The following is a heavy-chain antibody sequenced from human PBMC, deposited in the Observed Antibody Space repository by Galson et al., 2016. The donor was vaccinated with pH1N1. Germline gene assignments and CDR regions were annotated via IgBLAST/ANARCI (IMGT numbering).Heavy chain of an antibody. CDR3: ARDHDFGDSDPSHYYYGMDV. CDR2: IKQDGSEK. CDR1: GFGFSNYL. D-gene: IGHD4-17*01. V-gene: IGHV3-7*01. J-gene: IGHJ6*02. Sequence: SLRLSCAASGFGFSNYLMSWVRQAPGKGLEWVANIKQDGSEKYYVDSVKGRFTISRDNAKNSLYLQMSSLRAEDTAVYYCARDHDFGDSDPSHYYYGMDVWGQGTTVTVSS.